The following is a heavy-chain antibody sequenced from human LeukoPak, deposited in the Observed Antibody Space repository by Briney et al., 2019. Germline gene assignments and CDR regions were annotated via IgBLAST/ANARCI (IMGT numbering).Heavy chain of an antibody. CDR2: ISSNGGST. CDR3: VKGGRGAAIKNGMDV. V-gene: IGHV3-64D*06. CDR1: GFTFSSYA. J-gene: IGHJ6*04. Sequence: GGSLRLSCSASGFTFSSYAMHWVRQAPGKGLEYVSAISSNGGSTYYADSVKGRFTISRDNSKSTLYLQMSSLRAEDTAVYYCVKGGRGAAIKNGMDVWGKGTTVTVSS. D-gene: IGHD2-2*01.